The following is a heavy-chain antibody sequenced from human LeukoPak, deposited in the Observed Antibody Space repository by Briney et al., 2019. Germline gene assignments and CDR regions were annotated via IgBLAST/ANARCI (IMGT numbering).Heavy chain of an antibody. Sequence: ASVKVSCKASGGTFSSYAISWVRQAPGQGLEWMGGIIPIFGTANYAQKFQGRVTITADESTSTAYMELSSLRSEDTAVYYCARQPNPNPLDIVVVVAATDPYCYYGMDVWGQGTTVTVSS. J-gene: IGHJ6*02. CDR3: ARQPNPNPLDIVVVVAATDPYCYYGMDV. CDR1: GGTFSSYA. V-gene: IGHV1-69*01. CDR2: IIPIFGTA. D-gene: IGHD2-15*01.